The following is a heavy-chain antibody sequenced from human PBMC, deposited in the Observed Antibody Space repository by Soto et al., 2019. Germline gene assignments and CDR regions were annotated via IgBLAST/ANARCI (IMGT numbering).Heavy chain of an antibody. D-gene: IGHD6-6*01. CDR3: ARGGEYSSSSPLDY. CDR2: IIPIFGTA. V-gene: IGHV1-69*06. Sequence: SVKVSCKASGGTFSSYAISWVRQAPGQGLEWMGGIIPIFGTANYAQKFQGRVTITADKSTSTAYMELSSLRSEDTAVYYCARGGEYSSSSPLDYWGQGTLVTVSS. CDR1: GGTFSSYA. J-gene: IGHJ4*02.